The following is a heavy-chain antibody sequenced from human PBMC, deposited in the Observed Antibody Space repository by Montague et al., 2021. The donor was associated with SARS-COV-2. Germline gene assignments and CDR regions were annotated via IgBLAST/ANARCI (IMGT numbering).Heavy chain of an antibody. D-gene: IGHD6-13*01. CDR2: IWYDGSKN. CDR3: ARDSSSGSDWYYYYGMDV. Sequence: FPSLSCAASGFTFSSYGMHWVRQAPGKGLEWVAIIWYDGSKNYYADSVKGRFTISRDNSKNTLYLQMNTLRAEDTAVYYCARDSSSGSDWYYYYGMDVWGQGTTVTVSS. J-gene: IGHJ6*02. CDR1: GFTFSSYG. V-gene: IGHV3-33*01.